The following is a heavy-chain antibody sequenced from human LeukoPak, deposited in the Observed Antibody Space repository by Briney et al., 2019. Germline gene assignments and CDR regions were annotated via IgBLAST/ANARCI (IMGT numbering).Heavy chain of an antibody. CDR3: ARGYCSSTTCLGPFDY. Sequence: GGSLRLSCAASGFTFSSYSMNWVRQAPGKGLEWVSYISSSSSTIYYADSVKGRFTISRDNAKNSLYLQMNSLRAEDTAVYYCARGYCSSTTCLGPFDYWGQGTLVTVSS. CDR1: GFTFSSYS. J-gene: IGHJ4*02. V-gene: IGHV3-48*01. D-gene: IGHD2-2*01. CDR2: ISSSSSTI.